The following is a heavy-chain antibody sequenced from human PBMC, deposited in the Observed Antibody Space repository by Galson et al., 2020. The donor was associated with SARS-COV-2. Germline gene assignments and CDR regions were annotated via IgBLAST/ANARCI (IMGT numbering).Heavy chain of an antibody. V-gene: IGHV4-61*08. Sequence: SQTLSLTCTVSGGSVSSGGSSWRWIRQPPGKGLEWIGSIYYSGSPNYNSSLKSRVTISIDTSKNQLSLKLNSVTAADTAVFYCARGLGNTYCYDGLDVGGPGTTVTVSS. J-gene: IGHJ6*02. CDR2: IYYSGSP. CDR1: GGSVSSGGSS. D-gene: IGHD7-27*01. CDR3: ARGLGNTYCYDGLDV.